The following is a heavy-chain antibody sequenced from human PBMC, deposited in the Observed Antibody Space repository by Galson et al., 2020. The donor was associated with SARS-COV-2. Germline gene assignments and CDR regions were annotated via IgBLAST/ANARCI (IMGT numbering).Heavy chain of an antibody. CDR3: ARTWITGPTRRTFDY. CDR2: TDWHGDK. Sequence: SPTLENPTQSLTPTSTFSEFSLSTNGMCVTWIRQPPGKSLDWLALTDWHGDKHYNTSLTTRFTISKDTAKNQLVLTMTNMDPVDTATYYCARTWITGPTRRTFDYGGRGSLVTVSS. J-gene: IGHJ4*02. CDR1: EFSLSTNGMC. V-gene: IGHV2-70*01. D-gene: IGHD1-1*01.